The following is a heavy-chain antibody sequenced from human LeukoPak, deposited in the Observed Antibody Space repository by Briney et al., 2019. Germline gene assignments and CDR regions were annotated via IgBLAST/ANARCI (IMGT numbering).Heavy chain of an antibody. Sequence: HAGGSLRLSCAASGFTFSSYGMHWVRQAPGKGLEWVAVIWYDGSNKYYADSVKGRFTISRDNSKNTLYLQMNSLRAEDTAVYYCARGSVYYDSSGNAFDIWGQGTMVTVSS. CDR2: IWYDGSNK. D-gene: IGHD3-22*01. CDR3: ARGSVYYDSSGNAFDI. CDR1: GFTFSSYG. J-gene: IGHJ3*02. V-gene: IGHV3-33*01.